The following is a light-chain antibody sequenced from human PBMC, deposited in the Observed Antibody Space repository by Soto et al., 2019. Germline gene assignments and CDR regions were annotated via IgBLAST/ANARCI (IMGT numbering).Light chain of an antibody. CDR1: ESVSSTY. V-gene: IGKV3-20*01. Sequence: EIVLTQSPGTLSLSPGERATLSCRASESVSSTYLAWYQQKPGQAPRLLIYGASNRATGIPDRLSGSGSGTDFTLNISRLEPEDFAVYYCQQYGSSPYTFGQGTKLEIK. CDR2: GAS. CDR3: QQYGSSPYT. J-gene: IGKJ2*01.